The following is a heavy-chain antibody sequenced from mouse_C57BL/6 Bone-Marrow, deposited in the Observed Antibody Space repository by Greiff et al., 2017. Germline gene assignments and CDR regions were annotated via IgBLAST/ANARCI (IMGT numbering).Heavy chain of an antibody. CDR1: GYTFTDYN. D-gene: IGHD1-1*01. CDR3: ARCHYGRRRLYYFDD. J-gene: IGHJ2*01. Sequence: VQLQQSGPELVKPGASVKIPCKASGYTFTDYNMDWVKQSHGKSLEWIGDINPNHGGTLYNQKFKGKATLTVDKSSSTAYMALRSLTSEDTAVYYCARCHYGRRRLYYFDDWGQGTTLTVAS. V-gene: IGHV1-18*01. CDR2: INPNHGGT.